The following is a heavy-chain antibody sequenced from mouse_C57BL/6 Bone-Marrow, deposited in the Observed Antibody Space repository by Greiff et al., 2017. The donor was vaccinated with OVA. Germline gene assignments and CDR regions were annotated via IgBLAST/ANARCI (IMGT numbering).Heavy chain of an antibody. V-gene: IGHV1-26*01. CDR3: AREGNYDYDDGAWFAY. CDR2: INPNNGGT. Sequence: VQLQQSGPELVKPGASVKISCKASGYTFTDYYMNWVKQSHGKSLEWIGDINPNNGGTSYNQKFKGKATLTVDKSSSTAYMELRSLTSEDSAVYYCAREGNYDYDDGAWFAYWGQGTLVTVSA. CDR1: GYTFTDYY. J-gene: IGHJ3*01. D-gene: IGHD2-4*01.